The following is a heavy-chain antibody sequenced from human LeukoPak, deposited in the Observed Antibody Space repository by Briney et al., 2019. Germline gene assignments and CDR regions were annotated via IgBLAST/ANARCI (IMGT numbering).Heavy chain of an antibody. Sequence: RGSLRLSCAVSGITLSNYGMSWVRQAPGKEMEWVAGISGSGGGTNYADSVKGRFTISRDNARNTLYLQMNSLRVEDTAAYFCAKRGVVIRVFLVGFHKEAYYFDSWGQGALVTVSS. CDR2: ISGSGGGT. D-gene: IGHD3-10*01. CDR3: AKRGVVIRVFLVGFHKEAYYFDS. CDR1: GITLSNYG. J-gene: IGHJ4*02. V-gene: IGHV3-23*01.